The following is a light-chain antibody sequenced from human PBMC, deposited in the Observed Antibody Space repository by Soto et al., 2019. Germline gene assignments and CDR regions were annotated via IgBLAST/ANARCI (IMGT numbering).Light chain of an antibody. J-gene: IGKJ1*01. CDR1: QSVRTY. CDR3: QQYGSSPWT. Sequence: EIVLTQSPVTLSLSPGERATLSCMASQSVRTYLAWYQVKPGQAPRLLIYDASRRASGVPARFSGSGSGIDFTLTISSLEPEDFAVYYCQQYGSSPWTFGQGTKVDIK. CDR2: DAS. V-gene: IGKV3-20*01.